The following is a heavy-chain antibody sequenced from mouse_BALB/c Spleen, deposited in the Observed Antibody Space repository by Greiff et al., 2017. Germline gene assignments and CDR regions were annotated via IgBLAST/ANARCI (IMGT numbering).Heavy chain of an antibody. V-gene: IGHV5-9-4*01. CDR3: ARSRAIYDGYYAMDY. D-gene: IGHD2-3*01. Sequence: EVKLMESGGGLVKPGGSLKLSCAASGFTFSSYAMSWVRQSPEKRLEWVAEISSGGSYTYYPDTVTGRFTISIDNAKNTLYLEMSSLRSEDTAMYYCARSRAIYDGYYAMDYWGQGTSVTVSS. J-gene: IGHJ4*01. CDR2: ISSGGSYT. CDR1: GFTFSSYA.